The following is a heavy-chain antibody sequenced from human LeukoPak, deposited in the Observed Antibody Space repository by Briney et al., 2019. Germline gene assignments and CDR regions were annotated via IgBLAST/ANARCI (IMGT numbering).Heavy chain of an antibody. CDR2: IYSGGST. D-gene: IGHD3-22*01. CDR3: AKGYYSTTSGSQYPADY. J-gene: IGHJ4*02. V-gene: IGHV3-66*01. Sequence: GGSLRLSCAASGFTVSSNYMSWVRQAPGKGLEWVSVIYSGGSTYYADSVKGRFTISRDNSKNTLYLQMNSLRAEDTAVYFCAKGYYSTTSGSQYPADYWGQGTLVTVSS. CDR1: GFTVSSNY.